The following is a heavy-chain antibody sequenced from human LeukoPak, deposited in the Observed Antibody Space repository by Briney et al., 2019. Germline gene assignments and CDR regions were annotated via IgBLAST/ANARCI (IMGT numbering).Heavy chain of an antibody. CDR1: GFTFSDYY. J-gene: IGHJ5*02. D-gene: IGHD4-11*01. Sequence: GGSLRLSCAASGFTFSDYYMSWIRQAPGKGLEWVSYISSSSSYTNYADSVKGRFTISRDNAKSSLYLQMNSLRAEDTAVYYCARSYAVTGSPDWFDPWGQGTLVTVSS. V-gene: IGHV3-11*06. CDR3: ARSYAVTGSPDWFDP. CDR2: ISSSSSYT.